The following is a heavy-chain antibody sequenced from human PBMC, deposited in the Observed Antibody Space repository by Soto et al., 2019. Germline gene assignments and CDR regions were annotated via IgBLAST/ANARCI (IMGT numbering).Heavy chain of an antibody. V-gene: IGHV4-34*01. Sequence: SETLSLTCAVYGVSFSGYYWSWIRQPPGKGLEWIGEINHSESTNYNPSLKSRVTISVDTSKNQFSLKLSSVTAADTAVYYCARVGFKSFGELLERWFDPWGQGTLVTVSS. D-gene: IGHD3-10*01. CDR2: INHSEST. CDR1: GVSFSGYY. J-gene: IGHJ5*02. CDR3: ARVGFKSFGELLERWFDP.